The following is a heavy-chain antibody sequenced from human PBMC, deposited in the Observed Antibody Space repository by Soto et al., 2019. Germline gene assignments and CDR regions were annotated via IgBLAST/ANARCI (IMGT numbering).Heavy chain of an antibody. Sequence: ASVKVSCKASGYTFTSYDINWVRQATGQGLEWMGWMNPNSGNTGYAQKFQGRVTMTRNTSISTVYMELSSLRSEDTAVYYCAIQTDSTGYWFDPWGQGTLVTVSS. CDR1: GYTFTSYD. V-gene: IGHV1-8*01. CDR3: AIQTDSTGYWFDP. D-gene: IGHD3-22*01. J-gene: IGHJ5*02. CDR2: MNPNSGNT.